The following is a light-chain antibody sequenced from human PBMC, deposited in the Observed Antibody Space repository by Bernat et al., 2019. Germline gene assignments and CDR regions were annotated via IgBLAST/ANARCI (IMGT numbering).Light chain of an antibody. CDR1: SSDVGGYND. J-gene: IGLJ3*02. CDR2: DVR. Sequence: QSALTQPASVSGSPGQSITSSCTGTSSDVGGYNDVSWYQQHPGRAPKLMIYDVRDRPSGISNRFSGSKSGNTASLTISGLLDEDEADYYCSSYPSSSTLVFGGGTRLTVL. CDR3: SSYPSSSTLV. V-gene: IGLV2-14*03.